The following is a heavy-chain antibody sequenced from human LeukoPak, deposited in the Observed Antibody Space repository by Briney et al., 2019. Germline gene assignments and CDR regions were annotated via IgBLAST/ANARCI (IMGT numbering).Heavy chain of an antibody. V-gene: IGHV1-69*13. CDR2: IIPIFGTA. CDR1: GGTFSSYA. CDR3: ARDRRSRYCSSTRCYLGCFDP. Sequence: SVKVSCKASGGTFSSYAISWVRQAPGQGLEWMGGIIPIFGTANYAQKFQGRVTITADESTSTAYMELSSLRSEDTAVYYCARDRRSRYCSSTRCYLGCFDPWGQGTLVTVSS. D-gene: IGHD2-2*01. J-gene: IGHJ5*02.